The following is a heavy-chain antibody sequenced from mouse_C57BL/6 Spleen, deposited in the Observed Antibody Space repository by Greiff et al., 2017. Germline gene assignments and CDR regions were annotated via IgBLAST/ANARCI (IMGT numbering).Heavy chain of an antibody. V-gene: IGHV2-9-1*01. Sequence: VQLQQSGPGLVAPSQSLSITCTASGFSFTSYAISWVRQPPGKGLEWLGVIWTGGGTTYNSALKSRLSISKDNSKSQVFLKMSSLQTDDTASYYCARDGYDYYFDYWGQGTTLTVSS. CDR1: GFSFTSYA. CDR3: ARDGYDYYFDY. CDR2: IWTGGGT. J-gene: IGHJ2*01. D-gene: IGHD2-2*01.